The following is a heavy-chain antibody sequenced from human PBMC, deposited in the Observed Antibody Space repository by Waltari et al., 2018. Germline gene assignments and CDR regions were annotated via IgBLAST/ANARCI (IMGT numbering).Heavy chain of an antibody. Sequence: EVQLVESGGGLVKHGGSRRLSCAVSGLTSNTYSLNWVRQAPGKVLEWVSYISSSGSYIYYADSVKGRFTISRDNAKNSLFLQMNSLRAEDTGVYYCASDLAGASVSKYWGQGTPVTVSS. CDR3: ASDLAGASVSKY. CDR1: GLTSNTYS. CDR2: ISSSGSYI. D-gene: IGHD6-19*01. V-gene: IGHV3-21*01. J-gene: IGHJ4*02.